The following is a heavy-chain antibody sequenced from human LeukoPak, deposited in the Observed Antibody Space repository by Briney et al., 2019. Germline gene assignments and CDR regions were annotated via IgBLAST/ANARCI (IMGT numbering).Heavy chain of an antibody. Sequence: PGGSLRLSCAASGFTFSRSWMGWVRQAPGKGPEWVANIKQDGTSKYYVDSVMGRFTISRDNAENSVYLQMNSLSAGDTAVYYCARHGDYCFDLWGPGTRVTVSS. D-gene: IGHD2-21*01. CDR1: GFTFSRSW. J-gene: IGHJ4*02. CDR3: ARHGDYCFDL. V-gene: IGHV3-7*02. CDR2: IKQDGTSK.